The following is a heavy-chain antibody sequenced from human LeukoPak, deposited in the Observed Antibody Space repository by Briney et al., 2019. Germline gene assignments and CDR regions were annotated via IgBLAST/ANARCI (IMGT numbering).Heavy chain of an antibody. Sequence: PGGSLRLSCAASGFTFSSYAMNWVRQAPGKGLEWVSSISESGGTTDYADSVKGRSTISRDNSKNTLYLQMNSLRAEDTAVYYCARQWLINGWGQGILVTVSS. CDR1: GFTFSSYA. V-gene: IGHV3-23*01. CDR3: ARQWLING. CDR2: ISESGGTT. J-gene: IGHJ4*02. D-gene: IGHD6-19*01.